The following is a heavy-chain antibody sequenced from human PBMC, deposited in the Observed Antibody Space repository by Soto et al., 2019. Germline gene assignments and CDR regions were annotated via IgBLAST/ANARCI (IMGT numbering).Heavy chain of an antibody. V-gene: IGHV4-34*01. CDR3: ARGKFGFSYYYYYYLDV. CDR2: INHSGST. D-gene: IGHD2-21*01. Sequence: QVQLHQWGAGLLKPSETLSLTCAVYDGSFSDYYWTWIRQSPGKGLEGIGEINHSGSTSYKSSLKSRVTISIDTSKNQFSLKLTSVTASDTAVYYCARGKFGFSYYYYYYLDVWGKGTTVTVSS. J-gene: IGHJ6*03. CDR1: DGSFSDYY.